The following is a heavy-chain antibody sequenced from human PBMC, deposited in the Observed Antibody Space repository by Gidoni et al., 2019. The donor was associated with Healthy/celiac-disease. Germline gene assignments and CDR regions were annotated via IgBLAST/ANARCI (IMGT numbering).Heavy chain of an antibody. J-gene: IGHJ6*02. V-gene: IGHV4-34*01. CDR1: GGSFSGYY. CDR2: INHSGST. CDR3: ARGDVEMATISYYYYGMDV. D-gene: IGHD5-12*01. Sequence: QVQLQQWGAGLLKPSETLSLTCAVYGGSFSGYYWSWIRQPPGKGLEWIGEINHSGSTNYNPSLKSRVTISVDTSKNQFSLKLSSVTAADTAVYYCARGDVEMATISYYYYGMDVWGQGTTVTVSS.